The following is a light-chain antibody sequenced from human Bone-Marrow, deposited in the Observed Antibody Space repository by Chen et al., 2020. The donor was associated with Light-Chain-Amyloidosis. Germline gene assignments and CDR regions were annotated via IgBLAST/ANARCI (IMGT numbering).Light chain of an antibody. Sequence: NFMLTQPHSVSESPGKTVIISCTRSSGSIATNYVQWYQQRPGSSPTTVIYEDDQRPSGVPDRFSGSIDRSSNSASLTISGLKTEDEAEYCCQSYQGSSQGVFGGGTKRTVL. CDR1: SGSIATNY. J-gene: IGLJ3*02. CDR2: EDD. CDR3: QSYQGSSQGV. V-gene: IGLV6-57*01.